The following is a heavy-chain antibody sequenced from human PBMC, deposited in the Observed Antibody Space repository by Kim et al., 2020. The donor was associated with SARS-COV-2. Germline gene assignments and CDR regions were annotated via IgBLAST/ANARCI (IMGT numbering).Heavy chain of an antibody. V-gene: IGHV3-23*01. J-gene: IGHJ6*02. Sequence: GGSLRLSCAASGFTFSSYAMSWVRQAPGKGLEWVSAISGSGGSTYYADSVKGRFTISRDNSKNTLYLQMNSLRAEDTAVYYCAKDRLGCSGGSCYSRNYYYGMDVWGQGTTVTVSS. CDR1: GFTFSSYA. CDR2: ISGSGGST. D-gene: IGHD2-15*01. CDR3: AKDRLGCSGGSCYSRNYYYGMDV.